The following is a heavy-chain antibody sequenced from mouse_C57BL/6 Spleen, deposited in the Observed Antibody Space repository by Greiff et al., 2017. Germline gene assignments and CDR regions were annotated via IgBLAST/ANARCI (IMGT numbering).Heavy chain of an antibody. D-gene: IGHD2-1*01. Sequence: EVKLMESGGGLVKPGGSLKISCEASGYTFSDYGMHWVRQAPGKGLEWVAYISIGSSTIYYEDTVKGRITISIDNAKTALFLQMTSLRSEDTAIYSCARPYVNYGDWVSYWVQGIMVTVST. CDR1: GYTFSDYG. J-gene: IGHJ3*01. CDR3: ARPYVNYGDWVSY. CDR2: ISIGSSTI. V-gene: IGHV5-17*01.